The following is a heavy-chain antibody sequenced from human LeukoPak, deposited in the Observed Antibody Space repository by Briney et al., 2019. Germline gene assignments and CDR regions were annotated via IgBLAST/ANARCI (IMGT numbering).Heavy chain of an antibody. CDR1: GYTFTGYY. Sequence: GASVKVSCKASGYTFTGYYMHWVRQAPGQGLEWMGWINPNSGDTSYAQKFQGRVTMTGDTSITTAYMELSRLRSDDTAVYYCARDTGTIDEEFYYYYYGMDVWGQGTTVTVSS. J-gene: IGHJ6*02. D-gene: IGHD3-10*01. V-gene: IGHV1-2*02. CDR2: INPNSGDT. CDR3: ARDTGTIDEEFYYYYYGMDV.